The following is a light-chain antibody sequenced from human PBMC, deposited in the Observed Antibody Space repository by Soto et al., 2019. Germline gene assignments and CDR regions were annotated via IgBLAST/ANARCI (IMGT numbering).Light chain of an antibody. Sequence: QPVLTHPPSASGFPGQSVAISCPGTSSDVGGYNYVSWYQQHPGKAPKLMIYEVNKRPSGVPDRFSGSKSGNTASLTVSGLQAEDEADYYCSSYAGSSNVFGTGTKVTVL. J-gene: IGLJ1*01. CDR3: SSYAGSSNV. CDR2: EVN. V-gene: IGLV2-8*01. CDR1: SSDVGGYNY.